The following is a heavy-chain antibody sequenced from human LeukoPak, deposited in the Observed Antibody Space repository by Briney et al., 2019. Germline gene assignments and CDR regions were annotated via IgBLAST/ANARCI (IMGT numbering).Heavy chain of an antibody. CDR1: GFTFSSYA. J-gene: IGHJ4*02. V-gene: IGHV3-30-3*01. CDR3: ARDLQGVDY. CDR2: ISYDGSNK. Sequence: GGSLRLSCAASGFTFSSYAMHWVRQAPGKGLEWVAVISYDGSNKYYADSVKGRFTISRDNSKNTLYLQMNSLRAEDTAVYYGARDLQGVDYWGREPWSPSPQ. D-gene: IGHD1-1*01.